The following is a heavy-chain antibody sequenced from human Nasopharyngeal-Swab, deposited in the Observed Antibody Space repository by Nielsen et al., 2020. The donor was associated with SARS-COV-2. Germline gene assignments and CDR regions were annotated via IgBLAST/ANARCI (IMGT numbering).Heavy chain of an antibody. CDR1: GFTFSSYA. J-gene: IGHJ4*02. D-gene: IGHD7-27*01. CDR2: ISYGGSNK. Sequence: GESLKISCAASGFTFSSYAMHWVRQAPGKGLEWVALISYGGSNKYYADSVKGRFTISRDNSKNTLYLQMNSLRAEDTAVYYCARDLGSYFDYWGQGTLVTVSS. V-gene: IGHV3-30-3*01. CDR3: ARDLGSYFDY.